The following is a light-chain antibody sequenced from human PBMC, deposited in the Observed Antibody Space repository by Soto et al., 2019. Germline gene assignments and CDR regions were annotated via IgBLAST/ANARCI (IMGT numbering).Light chain of an antibody. CDR2: LGS. Sequence: DIVMTQSPLSLPVTPGEPASISCRSSQSLLHLNGNNYLDWYLQKPGQSPQLLIYLGSNRASGVPDRFSGSGSGTDFTLKISRVEAEDVGVYYCMQALQTPRTFGQGTRWRL. CDR3: MQALQTPRT. V-gene: IGKV2-28*01. CDR1: QSLLHLNGNNY. J-gene: IGKJ5*01.